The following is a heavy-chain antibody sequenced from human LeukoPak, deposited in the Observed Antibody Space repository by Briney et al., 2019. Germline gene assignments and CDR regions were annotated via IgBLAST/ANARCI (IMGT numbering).Heavy chain of an antibody. CDR1: GGSISSYY. D-gene: IGHD6-13*01. CDR3: ARSSWPYYYYMDV. J-gene: IGHJ6*03. CDR2: IYHSGST. Sequence: SETLSLTCTVSGGSISSYYWSWIRQPPGKGLEWIGYIYHSGSTYYNPSLKSRVTISVDRSKNQFSLKLSSVTAADTAVYYCARSSWPYYYYMDVWGKGTTVTVSS. V-gene: IGHV4-59*12.